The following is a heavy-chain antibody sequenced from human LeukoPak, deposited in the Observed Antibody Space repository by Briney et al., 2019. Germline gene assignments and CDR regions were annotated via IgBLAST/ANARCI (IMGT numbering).Heavy chain of an antibody. V-gene: IGHV4-34*01. CDR1: GGSFSGYY. Sequence: SETLSHTCAVYGGSFSGYYWSWIRQPPGKGLEWIGEINHSGSTNYNPSLKSRVTISVDTSKNQFSLKLSSVTAADTAVYYCARASYGMVVWGQGTTVTVSS. CDR2: INHSGST. J-gene: IGHJ6*02. CDR3: ARASYGMVV.